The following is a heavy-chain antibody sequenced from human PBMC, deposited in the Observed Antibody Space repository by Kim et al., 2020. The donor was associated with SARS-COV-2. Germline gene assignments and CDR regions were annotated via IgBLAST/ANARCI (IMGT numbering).Heavy chain of an antibody. V-gene: IGHV4-4*07. CDR2: MYIDGTT. J-gene: IGHJ4*02. CDR1: GASISSNY. Sequence: SETLSLTCTVSGASISSNYWTWVRQPAGKGLEYLGRMYIDGTTDYNPSLRGRATMSLDTSKNQFSLKLTSVSAADTAVYHCARVATSPRRPIDYWGQGT. CDR3: ARVATSPRRPIDY.